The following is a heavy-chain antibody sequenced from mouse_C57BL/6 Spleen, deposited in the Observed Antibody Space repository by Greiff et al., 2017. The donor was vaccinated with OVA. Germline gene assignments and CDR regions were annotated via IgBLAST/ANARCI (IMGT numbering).Heavy chain of an antibody. CDR1: GYSITSGYY. J-gene: IGHJ2*01. CDR3: ARGNLDY. V-gene: IGHV3-6*01. CDR2: ISYDGSN. Sequence: EVKVEESGPGLVKPSQSLSLTCSVTGYSITSGYYWNWIRQFPGNKLEWMGYISYDGSNNYNPSLKNRISITRDTSKNQFFLKLNSVTTEDTATYYCARGNLDYWGQGTTLTVSS.